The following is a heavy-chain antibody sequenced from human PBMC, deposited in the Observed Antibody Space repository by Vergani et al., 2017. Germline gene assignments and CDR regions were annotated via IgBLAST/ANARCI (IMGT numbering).Heavy chain of an antibody. CDR2: IYYSGST. Sequence: QLQLQESGPGLVKPSETLSLTCTVSGGSISSSSYYWGWIRQPPGKGLEWIGSIYYSGSTYYNPSLKSRVTISVDTSKNQFSLKLSAVTAADTAVYYCARLNSYGYLTYFDYWGQGTLVTVSS. V-gene: IGHV4-39*07. CDR3: ARLNSYGYLTYFDY. CDR1: GGSISSSSYY. J-gene: IGHJ4*02. D-gene: IGHD5-18*01.